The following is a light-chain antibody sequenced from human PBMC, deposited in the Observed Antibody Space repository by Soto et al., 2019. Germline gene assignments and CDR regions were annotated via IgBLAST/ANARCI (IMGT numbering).Light chain of an antibody. CDR3: HQRQSWPRT. J-gene: IGKJ1*01. CDR2: GAS. Sequence: EVVMTQSPSALSVSPGERATLSCRASHSVSSSLAWYQQKPGQAPRLLISGASTRAAGIPARFSASGTGTDFTLTISDVQPEDFAVYYCHQRQSWPRTFAQGTKVDIK. V-gene: IGKV3-15*01. CDR1: HSVSSS.